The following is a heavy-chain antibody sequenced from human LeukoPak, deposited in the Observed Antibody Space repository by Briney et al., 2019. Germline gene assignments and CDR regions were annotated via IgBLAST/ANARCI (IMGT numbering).Heavy chain of an antibody. CDR1: GASINTYY. D-gene: IGHD1-26*01. CDR3: ARDRDTGSSSNRYYFDY. J-gene: IGHJ4*02. Sequence: SETVSLTCTVSGASINTYYWSWVRQPAGKGLEWIGRIFTSGSTNYNPSLKSRVTMSVDTSKNQFSLKLSSVTAADTAVYYCARDRDTGSSSNRYYFDYWGQGTLVTVSS. V-gene: IGHV4-4*07. CDR2: IFTSGST.